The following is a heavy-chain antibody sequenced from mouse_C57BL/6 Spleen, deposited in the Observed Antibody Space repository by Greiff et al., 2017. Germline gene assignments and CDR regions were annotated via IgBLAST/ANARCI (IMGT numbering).Heavy chain of an antibody. CDR1: GFSLTSYG. J-gene: IGHJ4*01. Sequence: QVQLKESGPGLVQPSQSLSITCTVSGFSLTSYGVHWVRQSTGKGLEWLGVIWSGGSTDYTAAFISRLSISKDNSKSQVCLKMNSLQADDTAIYYCARGYDYDAMDYGGQGTSVTVSS. CDR2: IWSGGST. CDR3: ARGYDYDAMDY. V-gene: IGHV2-2*01. D-gene: IGHD2-10*02.